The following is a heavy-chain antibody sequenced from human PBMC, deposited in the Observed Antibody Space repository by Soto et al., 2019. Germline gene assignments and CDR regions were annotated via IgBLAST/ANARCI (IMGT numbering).Heavy chain of an antibody. V-gene: IGHV4-59*01. J-gene: IGHJ4*02. CDR3: ARGGYYDSSGYYYPDY. Sequence: SETLSLTCAVYGGSFSGYYWSWIRQPPGKGLEWIGYIYYSGSTNYNPSLKSRVTISVDTSKNQFSLKLSSVTAADTAVYYCARGGYYDSSGYYYPDYWGQGTLVNVSS. CDR1: GGSFSGYY. CDR2: IYYSGST. D-gene: IGHD3-22*01.